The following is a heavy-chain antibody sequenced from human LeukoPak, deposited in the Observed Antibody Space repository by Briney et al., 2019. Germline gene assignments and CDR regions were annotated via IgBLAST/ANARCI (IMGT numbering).Heavy chain of an antibody. CDR2: IYTSGST. Sequence: SSETLSLTCTVSGGSISSYYWSWIRQPAGKGLEWIGRIYTSGSTNYNPSLKSRVTMSVDTSKNQFSLKLSSVTAADTAVYYCARVSQDSSADAFDIWGQGTMVTVSS. V-gene: IGHV4-4*07. D-gene: IGHD6-6*01. CDR1: GGSISSYY. CDR3: ARVSQDSSADAFDI. J-gene: IGHJ3*02.